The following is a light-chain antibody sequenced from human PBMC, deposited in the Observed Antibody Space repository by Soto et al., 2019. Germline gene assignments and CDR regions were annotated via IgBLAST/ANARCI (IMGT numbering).Light chain of an antibody. J-gene: IGKJ2*01. CDR3: QQYNSYSPYT. V-gene: IGKV1-5*03. Sequence: DIQMTQFPSTLSASIGDRVTITCRASQSISSWLAWYQQKPGKAPKLLIYKASSLETGVPSRFGGSGSGTEFTLTISSLQPADFATYYCQQYNSYSPYTFGQGTRLQIK. CDR2: KAS. CDR1: QSISSW.